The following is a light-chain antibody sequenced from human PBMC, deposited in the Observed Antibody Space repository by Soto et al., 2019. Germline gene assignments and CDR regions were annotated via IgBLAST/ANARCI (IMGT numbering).Light chain of an antibody. CDR2: SNN. CDR3: AAWDDSLNGPV. J-gene: IGLJ2*01. Sequence: QSVLTQPPSASGTPGQTVTISCSGSSSNIGSNTVNWYQQLPGTAPKLLIYSNNQRPSGVPDRFSGYKSGTSASLAISGLLSEDEADYYCAAWDDSLNGPVFGGGTKLTVL. CDR1: SSNIGSNT. V-gene: IGLV1-44*01.